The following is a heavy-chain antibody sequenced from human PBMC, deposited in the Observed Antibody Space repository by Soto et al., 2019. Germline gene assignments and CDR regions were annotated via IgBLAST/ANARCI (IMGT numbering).Heavy chain of an antibody. V-gene: IGHV4-59*08. CDR1: GGSISSYY. J-gene: IGHJ6*03. CDR3: ARQQYCGSSTCYDSLYYQYMDV. Sequence: SETLSLTCTVSGGSISSYYWSWIRQPPGKGLEWIGYISHTGSTNYNPSLKSRVTISVDTTKKQFSLKLSSVTAADTAVYFCARQQYCGSSTCYDSLYYQYMDVWGKGTMVTVSS. D-gene: IGHD2-2*01. CDR2: ISHTGST.